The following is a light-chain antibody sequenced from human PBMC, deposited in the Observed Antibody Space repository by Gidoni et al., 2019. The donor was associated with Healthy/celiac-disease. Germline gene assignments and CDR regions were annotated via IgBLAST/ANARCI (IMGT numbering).Light chain of an antibody. J-gene: IGKJ1*01. CDR2: GAS. V-gene: IGKV3-15*01. CDR1: QSVSSN. Sequence: EIVMTQSPATLALAPGERATLSCRASQSVSSNLAWYQQKPDQAPRLLNYGASTRTTGIPASFRGSGSGTAFPLTISSLPSEYFAVYCCQQYNTWPRTFGQGTKVEIK. CDR3: QQYNTWPRT.